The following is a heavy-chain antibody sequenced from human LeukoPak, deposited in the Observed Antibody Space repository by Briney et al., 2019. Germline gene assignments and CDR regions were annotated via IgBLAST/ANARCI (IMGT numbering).Heavy chain of an antibody. J-gene: IGHJ4*02. D-gene: IGHD3-9*01. Sequence: GGSLRLSCAASGLTFSTYTMNWVRQAPGKGLEWVSSISSGSSYIYYADSMKGRFTVSRDNAKNSLYLQMNSLKAEDTAVHFCASHYDIDYWGQGTLVTVSS. CDR3: ASHYDIDY. V-gene: IGHV3-21*06. CDR1: GLTFSTYT. CDR2: ISSGSSYI.